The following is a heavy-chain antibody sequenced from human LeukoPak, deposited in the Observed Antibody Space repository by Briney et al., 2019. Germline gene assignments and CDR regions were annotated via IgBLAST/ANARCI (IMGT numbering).Heavy chain of an antibody. J-gene: IGHJ5*02. V-gene: IGHV3-23*01. Sequence: GGSLRLSCAASGFTFSSYAMSWVRQAPGKGLEWVSAISGSGGSTYYADSVKGRFTISRDNSKNTLYLQMNSLRAEDTAVYYCANDQIFHEVNWFGPWGQGTLVTVSS. CDR1: GFTFSSYA. CDR3: ANDQIFHEVNWFGP. CDR2: ISGSGGST. D-gene: IGHD2/OR15-2a*01.